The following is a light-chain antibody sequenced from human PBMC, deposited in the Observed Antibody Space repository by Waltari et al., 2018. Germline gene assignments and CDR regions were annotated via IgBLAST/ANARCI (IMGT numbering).Light chain of an antibody. J-gene: IGLJ3*02. V-gene: IGLV1-47*01. Sequence: QSVLTQPPSASGTPGQRVTISCSGSRSNIGNNYVYWYQHLPGTAPKLLIYRKNPRPSGVPDRFSGSKSGTSASLAISGLRSEDEADYYCAVWDDSLSGRVFGGGTKVTVL. CDR1: RSNIGNNY. CDR2: RKN. CDR3: AVWDDSLSGRV.